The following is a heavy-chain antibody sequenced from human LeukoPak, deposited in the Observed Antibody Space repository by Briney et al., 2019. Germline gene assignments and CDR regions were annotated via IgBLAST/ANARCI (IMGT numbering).Heavy chain of an antibody. CDR1: GGSFSGYY. CDR2: INHSGST. J-gene: IGHJ2*01. Sequence: SETLSLTRAVYGGSFSGYYWSWIRQPPGKGLEWIGEINHSGSTNYNPSLKSRATISVDTSKNQFSLKLSSVTAADTAVYYCASSALGIAARGPRYFDLWGRGTLVTVSS. D-gene: IGHD6-6*01. V-gene: IGHV4-34*01. CDR3: ASSALGIAARGPRYFDL.